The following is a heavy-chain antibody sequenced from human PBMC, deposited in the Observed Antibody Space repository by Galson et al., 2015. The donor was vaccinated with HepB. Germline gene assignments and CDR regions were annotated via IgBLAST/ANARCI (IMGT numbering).Heavy chain of an antibody. CDR3: ASGDDMDV. CDR1: SFTLSSFW. V-gene: IGHV3-7*01. Sequence: SLRLSCAASSFTLSSFWMTWVRQAPGKGLEWVANIKQDGSEKYYVDSVKGRFTISRDNAWNSVYLQMNSLAAEDTAVYYCASGDDMDVWGQGTTVIVSS. J-gene: IGHJ6*02. D-gene: IGHD3-16*01. CDR2: IKQDGSEK.